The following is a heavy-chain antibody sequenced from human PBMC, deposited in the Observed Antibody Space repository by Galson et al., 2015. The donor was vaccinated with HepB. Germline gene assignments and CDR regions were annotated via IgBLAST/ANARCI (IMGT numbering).Heavy chain of an antibody. V-gene: IGHV4-34*01. J-gene: IGHJ6*03. CDR2: INDSGST. CDR1: GGSFSKSY. CDR3: ARGRASGGFLEWGPKRRTYYSSMDV. Sequence: SETLSLTCAVSGGSFSKSYWGWVRLLPGKGLEWIGEINDSGSTNYSPSLRSRVTMSIDTSNNQFSLKLSSVTAADTAVYFCARGRASGGFLEWGPKRRTYYSSMDVWGQGTTVTVSS. D-gene: IGHD3-3*01.